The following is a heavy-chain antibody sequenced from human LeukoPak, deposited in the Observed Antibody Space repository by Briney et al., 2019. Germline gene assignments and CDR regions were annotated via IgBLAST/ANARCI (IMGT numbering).Heavy chain of an antibody. D-gene: IGHD3-3*02. CDR2: INHSGST. CDR3: ARGVPLARRAFDI. J-gene: IGHJ3*02. CDR1: GGSFSGYY. Sequence: SETLSLTCAVYGGSFSGYYWSWIRQPPGKGLEWIGEINHSGSTNYNPSLKSRVTISVDTYKNQFSLKLSAATAAATAVYYCARGVPLARRAFDIWGQGTMVTVSS. V-gene: IGHV4-34*01.